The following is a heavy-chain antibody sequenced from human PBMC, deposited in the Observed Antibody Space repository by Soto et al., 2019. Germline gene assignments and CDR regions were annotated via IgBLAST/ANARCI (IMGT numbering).Heavy chain of an antibody. J-gene: IGHJ6*02. Sequence: WTLRLSCAASGFTFSSYAMSWVRQAPGKGLEWVSAISGSGGSTYYADSVKGRFTISRDNSKNTLYLQMNSLRAEDTAVYYCAKAPGLIPRYYGVDVWGQGTTVTVYS. CDR3: AKAPGLIPRYYGVDV. V-gene: IGHV3-23*01. CDR2: ISGSGGST. D-gene: IGHD3-16*01. CDR1: GFTFSSYA.